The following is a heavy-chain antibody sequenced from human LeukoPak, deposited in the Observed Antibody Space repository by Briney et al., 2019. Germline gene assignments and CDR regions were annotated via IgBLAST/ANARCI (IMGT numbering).Heavy chain of an antibody. CDR3: AKGHGSGSYYICDY. CDR2: IYSGGFT. Sequence: GGSLRLSCAASGFTISNNYIRWLRQAPGKGLEWVSHIYSGGFTQFAGSVRGRFTMSRDSSKNTLYLQMNSLTAEDTAVYYCAKGHGSGSYYICDYWGQGTLVTVSS. V-gene: IGHV3-66*01. J-gene: IGHJ4*02. CDR1: GFTISNNY. D-gene: IGHD3-10*01.